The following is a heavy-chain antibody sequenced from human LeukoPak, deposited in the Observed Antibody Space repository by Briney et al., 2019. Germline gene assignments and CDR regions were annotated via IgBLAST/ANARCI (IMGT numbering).Heavy chain of an antibody. CDR2: INPNSGGT. Sequence: GASVKVSCKASGYTFTSYAMHWVRQAPGQRLEWMGWINPNSGGTNYAQKFQGRVTMTRDTSISTAYMELSRLRSDDTAVYYCARDEAVAGINWFDPWGQGTLVTVSS. CDR1: GYTFTSYA. CDR3: ARDEAVAGINWFDP. D-gene: IGHD6-19*01. J-gene: IGHJ5*02. V-gene: IGHV1-2*02.